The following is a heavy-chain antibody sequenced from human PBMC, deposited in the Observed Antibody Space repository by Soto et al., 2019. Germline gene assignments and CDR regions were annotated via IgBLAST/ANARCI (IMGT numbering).Heavy chain of an antibody. CDR2: VSPYSNIT. CDR3: ARNGERDLGLNYYFYYGIDV. Sequence: GASVKVSCKASDYIFTTYGISWVRQAPGQGLEWMGWVSPYSNITNYAQKFQDRVTMTTETSTSTVYMELRSLRSDDTAMYYCARNGERDLGLNYYFYYGIDVWG. V-gene: IGHV1-18*01. J-gene: IGHJ6*02. CDR1: DYIFTTYG. D-gene: IGHD3-10*01.